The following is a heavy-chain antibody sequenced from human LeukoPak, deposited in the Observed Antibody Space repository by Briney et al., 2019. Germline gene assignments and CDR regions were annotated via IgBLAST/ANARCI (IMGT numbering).Heavy chain of an antibody. J-gene: IGHJ4*02. D-gene: IGHD3-22*01. Sequence: ASVKVSCKASGYTFTNNGISWVRQAPAQGLEWMGSISGYNGNTNYAQKLQGRVTMTTDTSTSTAYMELRSLRSDDTAVYYCARGSTARYYYDSSGYYRGAADYWGQGTLVTVSS. CDR1: GYTFTNNG. V-gene: IGHV1-18*01. CDR2: ISGYNGNT. CDR3: ARGSTARYYYDSSGYYRGAADY.